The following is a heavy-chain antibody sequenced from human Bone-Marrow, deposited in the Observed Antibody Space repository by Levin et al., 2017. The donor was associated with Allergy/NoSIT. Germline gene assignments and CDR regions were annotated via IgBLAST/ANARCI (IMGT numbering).Heavy chain of an antibody. CDR3: ARRTTGFGWDF. CDR2: IYPGDSDI. J-gene: IGHJ4*02. Sequence: GGSLRLSCQASGYSFTSYYIAWVRQMPGKGLEWMGIIYPGDSDIRYNPSFQGQVIISADNSITTAYLQWSSLKASDTAMYYCARRTTGFGWDFWGQGTQVTVSS. V-gene: IGHV5-51*01. CDR1: GYSFTSYY. D-gene: IGHD4-17*01.